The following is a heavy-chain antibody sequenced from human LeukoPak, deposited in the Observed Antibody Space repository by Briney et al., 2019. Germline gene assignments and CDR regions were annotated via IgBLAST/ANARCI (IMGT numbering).Heavy chain of an antibody. CDR2: INPSGGST. CDR3: ARGGYYDSSDSFDP. J-gene: IGHJ5*02. CDR1: GYTFARYY. Sequence: ASVKVSFKASGYTFARYYIHWVRQAPGQGLEWMGIINPSGGSTRYAQKFQGRVTMTRDTSTSTVYMELSSLRSDDTAVYYCARGGYYDSSDSFDPWGQGTLVTVSS. D-gene: IGHD3-22*01. V-gene: IGHV1-46*01.